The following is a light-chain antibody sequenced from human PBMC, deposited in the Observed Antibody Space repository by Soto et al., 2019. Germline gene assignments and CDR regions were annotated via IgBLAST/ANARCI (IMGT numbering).Light chain of an antibody. J-gene: IGLJ1*01. Sequence: QSVLTQPASVSGSPGQSIAISCTGTSSDVGGYNYVSWYQQHPGKAPKLMIHDVSNQPSGVSNRFSGSKSGNTASLTISGLQTDDEADYYCSSYTSSDTYVFGTGTKVTVL. V-gene: IGLV2-14*01. CDR1: SSDVGGYNY. CDR2: DVS. CDR3: SSYTSSDTYV.